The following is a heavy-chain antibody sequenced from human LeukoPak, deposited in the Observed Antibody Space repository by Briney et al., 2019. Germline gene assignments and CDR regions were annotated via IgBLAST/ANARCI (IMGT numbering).Heavy chain of an antibody. J-gene: IGHJ5*02. CDR2: ISAYNGNT. Sequence: ASVTVSCKASGYTFISYGISWVRQAPGQGLEWMGWISAYNGNTNYAQKLQGRVTMTTDTSTSTAYMELRSLRSDDTAVYYCARSRIAVAGKVGWFDPWGQGTLVTVSS. D-gene: IGHD6-19*01. CDR1: GYTFISYG. V-gene: IGHV1-18*01. CDR3: ARSRIAVAGKVGWFDP.